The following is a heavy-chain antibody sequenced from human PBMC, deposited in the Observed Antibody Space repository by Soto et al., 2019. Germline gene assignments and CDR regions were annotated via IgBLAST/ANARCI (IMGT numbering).Heavy chain of an antibody. J-gene: IGHJ6*03. V-gene: IGHV3-15*01. Sequence: EVQLVESGGGLVKPGGSLRLSCAASGFSFNDAWMNWVRQAPGKGLEWVGRVKSKTDGGTTGYAAPVQGRFTISRDDSKNMVYLQKYSLKGESTAVYYCAITRPYYDVTYDYYSYYYLAVWGKGTTVIVS. D-gene: IGHD3-10*02. CDR1: GFSFNDAW. CDR2: VKSKTDGGTT. CDR3: AITRPYYDVTYDYYSYYYLAV.